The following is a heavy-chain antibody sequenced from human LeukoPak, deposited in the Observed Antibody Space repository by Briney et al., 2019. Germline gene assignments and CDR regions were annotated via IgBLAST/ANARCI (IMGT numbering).Heavy chain of an antibody. CDR3: AKGGTIFGVVIEYYFDY. V-gene: IGHV3-30*18. CDR2: ISYDGSNK. D-gene: IGHD3-3*01. CDR1: GFTFSSYG. J-gene: IGHJ4*02. Sequence: GRSLRLSCATPGFTFSSYGMHWVRQGPGKGLEWVAVISYDGSNKYYAASVKGRFTISRDNSKNTLYLQMNSLRAEDTAVYYCAKGGTIFGVVIEYYFDYWGQGTLVTVSS.